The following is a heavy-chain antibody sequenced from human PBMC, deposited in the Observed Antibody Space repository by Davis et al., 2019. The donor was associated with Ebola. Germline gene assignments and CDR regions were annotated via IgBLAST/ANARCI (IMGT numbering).Heavy chain of an antibody. D-gene: IGHD6-25*01. J-gene: IGHJ4*02. CDR2: MNPKSGDA. CDR3: TRYSKTADFDY. Sequence: AASVKVSCKASGYTFINNNIDWVRQAPGQGLEWVGWMNPKSGDAGPAQKFQGRVTMTRDTSIGTAYMELNSLRSDETAVYYCTRYSKTADFDYWGQGTLVTVSS. V-gene: IGHV1-8*01. CDR1: GYTFINNN.